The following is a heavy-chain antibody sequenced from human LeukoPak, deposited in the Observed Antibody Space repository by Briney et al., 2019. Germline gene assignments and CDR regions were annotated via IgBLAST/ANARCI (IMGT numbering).Heavy chain of an antibody. CDR1: GFPFSTLA. Sequence: GSLRLSCAASGFPFSTLALDWVRQASGKGPEWVAVISYDGSNKYYADSVKGRFTISRDNSKNTLYLQMNSLRAEDTAVYYCARDQRYSSGPAGFDYWGQGTLVTVSP. J-gene: IGHJ4*02. CDR2: ISYDGSNK. V-gene: IGHV3-30-3*01. CDR3: ARDQRYSSGPAGFDY. D-gene: IGHD6-19*01.